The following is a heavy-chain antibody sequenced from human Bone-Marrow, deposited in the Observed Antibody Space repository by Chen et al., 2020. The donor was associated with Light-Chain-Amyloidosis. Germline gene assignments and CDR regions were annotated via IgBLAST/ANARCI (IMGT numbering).Heavy chain of an antibody. CDR1: GFTFRSYS. V-gene: IGHV3-21*02. Sequence: EVQLVESGGGLVKPGGSLRLSCTASGFTFRSYSLNWVRQAPGKGLEWVSFINFNNNYIYYADSVKGRFTISRDNSKNTLYLQMNSLRAEDTAVYYCAKRPPYPSIYGMDVWGQGTTVTVSS. CDR2: INFNNNYI. D-gene: IGHD1-1*01. J-gene: IGHJ6*02. CDR3: AKRPPYPSIYGMDV.